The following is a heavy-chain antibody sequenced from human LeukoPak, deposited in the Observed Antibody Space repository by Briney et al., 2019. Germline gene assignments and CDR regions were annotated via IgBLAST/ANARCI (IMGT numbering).Heavy chain of an antibody. CDR3: AKEGSYSSSWYRGDN. V-gene: IGHV3-23*01. Sequence: PGGSLRLSCVASGITFSTYAMSWVRQAPGKGLEWVSAISGSGGSTYYADSVKGRFTISRDNSKNTLYLQMNSLRAEDTAVYYCAKEGSYSSSWYRGDNWGQGTQVTVSS. CDR2: ISGSGGST. D-gene: IGHD6-13*01. CDR1: GITFSTYA. J-gene: IGHJ4*02.